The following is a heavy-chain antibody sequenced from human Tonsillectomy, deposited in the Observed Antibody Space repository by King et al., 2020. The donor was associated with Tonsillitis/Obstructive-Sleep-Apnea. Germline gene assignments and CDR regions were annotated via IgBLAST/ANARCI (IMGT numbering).Heavy chain of an antibody. Sequence: VQLVESGGGLIQPGGSLRLSGVASGFTVTNNFMTWVRQAPGKGREWVSAVYSDGTTYYADSVKGRFTISRDSSKNTLYLQMNSLRAEDAAVYYCAREGVVTHRDFYMDVGGKGPTVTVPS. CDR1: GFTVTNNF. J-gene: IGHJ6*03. CDR3: AREGVVTHRDFYMDV. CDR2: VYSDGTT. D-gene: IGHD4-23*01. V-gene: IGHV3-53*01.